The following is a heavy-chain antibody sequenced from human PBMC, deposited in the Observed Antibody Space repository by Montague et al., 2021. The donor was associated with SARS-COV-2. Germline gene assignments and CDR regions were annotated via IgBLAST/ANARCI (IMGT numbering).Heavy chain of an antibody. CDR1: GFTFSSYR. CDR2: ISSSSSYI. J-gene: IGHJ6*02. V-gene: IGHV3-21*01. CDR3: ARDLGAANWGVYYGMDV. Sequence: SLRLSCAASGFTFSSYRMNWARQAPGKGLEWVSSISSSSSYIYYADSVKGRFTISGDNAKNSLYLQMNSLRAEDTAVYYCARDLGAANWGVYYGMDVWGQGTTVTVSS. D-gene: IGHD1-26*01.